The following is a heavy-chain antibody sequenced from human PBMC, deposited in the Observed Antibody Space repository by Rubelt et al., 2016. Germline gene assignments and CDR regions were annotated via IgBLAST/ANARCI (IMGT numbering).Heavy chain of an antibody. Sequence: EVQLVESGGGLVQPGGSLRLSCAASGFTFSSYEMNWVRQAPGKGLEWGSYISSSGSTIYYADSVKGRFTISRDNAKNSLYLQMNSLRAEETAVYYCARSDIVATITDYWGQGTLVTVSS. J-gene: IGHJ4*02. D-gene: IGHD5-12*01. CDR3: ARSDIVATITDY. CDR2: ISSSGSTI. CDR1: GFTFSSYE. V-gene: IGHV3-48*03.